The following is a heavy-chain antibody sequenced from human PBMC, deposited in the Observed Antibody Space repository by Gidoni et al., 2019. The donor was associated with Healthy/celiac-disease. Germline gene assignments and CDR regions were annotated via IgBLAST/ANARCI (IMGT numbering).Heavy chain of an antibody. Sequence: EVQLVESGGGLVQPGGSLRLSCAASGFTFSSSGRSWVRQAPGKGLEWVANIKQDGSEKYYVDSVKGRFSISRDNAKNSLYLQMNSLRAEDTAVYYCAWLYSYGQYYYYYYYMDVWGKGTTVTVSS. CDR2: IKQDGSEK. J-gene: IGHJ6*03. D-gene: IGHD5-18*01. CDR1: GFTFSSSG. V-gene: IGHV3-7*03. CDR3: AWLYSYGQYYYYYYYMDV.